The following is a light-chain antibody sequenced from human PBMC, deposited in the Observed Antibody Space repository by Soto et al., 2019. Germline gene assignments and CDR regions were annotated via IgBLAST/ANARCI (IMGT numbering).Light chain of an antibody. CDR2: VAS. CDR1: QSVSSN. Sequence: VMTQSPSTLSVSPGERATLSCRASQSVSSNLAWYQQKPGQAPRLLIYVASTRATGIPARFSGSGSGTEFTLTISSVQSEDFGVYYCLQDNNWPWTFGQGTMVDIK. V-gene: IGKV3-15*01. CDR3: LQDNNWPWT. J-gene: IGKJ1*01.